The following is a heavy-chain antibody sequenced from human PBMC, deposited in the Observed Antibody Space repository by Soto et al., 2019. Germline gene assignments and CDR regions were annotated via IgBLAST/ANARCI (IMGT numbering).Heavy chain of an antibody. CDR2: IYYSGST. D-gene: IGHD2-15*01. Sequence: PSETLSLTCTVSGGSISSYYWSWIRQPPGKGLEWIGYIYYSGSTTYNPSLESRVIISVDTSKNQFSLKLNSVTAADTAVYYCARLRRDRYCSGGSCQNYYYGMDVWGQGTTVTVSS. J-gene: IGHJ6*02. CDR3: ARLRRDRYCSGGSCQNYYYGMDV. V-gene: IGHV4-59*01. CDR1: GGSISSYY.